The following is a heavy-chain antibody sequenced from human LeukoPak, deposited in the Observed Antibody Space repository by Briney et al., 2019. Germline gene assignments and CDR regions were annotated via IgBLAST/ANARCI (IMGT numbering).Heavy chain of an antibody. CDR1: GGSLSSYY. Sequence: SETLSLTCTVSGGSLSSYYWSWIRQPPGKGLEWIGYIYYSGSTNYNPSLKSRVTISVDTSKNQFSLKLSSVAAADTAVYYCARQRDGYNLYWYFDLWGRGTLVTVSS. V-gene: IGHV4-59*08. D-gene: IGHD5-24*01. CDR3: ARQRDGYNLYWYFDL. CDR2: IYYSGST. J-gene: IGHJ2*01.